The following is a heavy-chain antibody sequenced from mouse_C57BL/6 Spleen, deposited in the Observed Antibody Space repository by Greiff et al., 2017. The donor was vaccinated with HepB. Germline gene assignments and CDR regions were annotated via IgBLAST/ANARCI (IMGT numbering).Heavy chain of an antibody. V-gene: IGHV1-52*01. J-gene: IGHJ4*01. Sequence: QVQLQQPGAELVRPGSSVKLSCKASGYTFTSYWMHWVKQRPIQGLEWIGNIDPSDSETHYNQKFQDKATLTVDKSSSTAYMQLSSLTSEDSAVYYCATDSSGYPYYAMDYWGQGTSVTVSS. CDR3: ATDSSGYPYYAMDY. CDR2: IDPSDSET. CDR1: GYTFTSYW. D-gene: IGHD3-2*02.